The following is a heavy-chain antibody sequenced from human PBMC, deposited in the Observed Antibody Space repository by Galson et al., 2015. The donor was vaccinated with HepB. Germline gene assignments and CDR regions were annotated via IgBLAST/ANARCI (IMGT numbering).Heavy chain of an antibody. CDR3: AKDLWVAAAGTIIDY. CDR2: IRYDGSNK. Sequence: SLRLSCAASGFTFSSYGMHWVRQAPGKGLEWVAFIRYDGSNKYYADSVKGRFTISRDNSKNTLYLQMNSLRAEDTAVYYCAKDLWVAAAGTIIDYWGQGTLVTVSS. D-gene: IGHD6-13*01. V-gene: IGHV3-30*02. J-gene: IGHJ4*02. CDR1: GFTFSSYG.